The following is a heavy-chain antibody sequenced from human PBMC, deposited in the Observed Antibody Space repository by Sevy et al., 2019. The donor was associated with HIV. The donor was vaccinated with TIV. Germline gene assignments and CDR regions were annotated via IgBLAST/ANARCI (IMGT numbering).Heavy chain of an antibody. V-gene: IGHV3-53*01. CDR2: IFSGGGT. J-gene: IGHJ3*02. CDR3: ARGATFYSDSSGRVLSVLGAFDI. Sequence: GGSLRLSCAASGFTVSSNYMSWVRQAPGKGLEWVSIIFSGGGTYYADSVQGRFTISRDNSKSMVYLKMNSLRAVDTAVFYCARGATFYSDSSGRVLSVLGAFDIWGRGTMVTVSS. CDR1: GFTVSSNY. D-gene: IGHD3-22*01.